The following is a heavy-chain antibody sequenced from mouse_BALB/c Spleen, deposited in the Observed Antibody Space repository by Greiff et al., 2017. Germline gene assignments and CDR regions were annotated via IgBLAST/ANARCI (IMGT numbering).Heavy chain of an antibody. CDR2: IDPYYGGT. V-gene: IGHV1-39*01. CDR3: ARSNYGNYDYAMDY. D-gene: IGHD2-1*01. J-gene: IGHJ4*01. Sequence: VHVKQSGPELEKPGASVKISCKASGYSFTGYNMNWVKQSNGKSLEWIGNIDPYYGGTSYNQKFKGKATLTVDKSSSTAYMQLKSLTSEDSAVYYCARSNYGNYDYAMDYWGQGTSVTVSS. CDR1: GYSFTGYN.